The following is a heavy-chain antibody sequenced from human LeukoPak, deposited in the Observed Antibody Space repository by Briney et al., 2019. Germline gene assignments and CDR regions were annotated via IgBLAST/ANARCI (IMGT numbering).Heavy chain of an antibody. Sequence: GGSLRLSCAASGFTFSSYWMHWVRQAPGKGLVWVSCINTDGSSTSYADSVKGRFTVSRDNAKNTLYLQMNSLRAEDTAIYYCAKDMTGLRDYWGQGTLVTVPS. V-gene: IGHV3-74*01. J-gene: IGHJ4*02. D-gene: IGHD3-16*01. CDR2: INTDGSST. CDR1: GFTFSSYW. CDR3: AKDMTGLRDY.